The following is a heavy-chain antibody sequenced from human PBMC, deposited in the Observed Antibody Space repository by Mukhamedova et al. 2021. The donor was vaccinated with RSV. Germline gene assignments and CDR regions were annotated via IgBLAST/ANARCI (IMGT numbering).Heavy chain of an antibody. CDR3: ARDVVVGTTTRTPLDY. J-gene: IGHJ4*02. V-gene: IGHV3-74*01. Sequence: GRFTISRDSAQNTLYLQMDSLRVEDTGMYYCARDVVVGTTTRTPLDYWGQGTLVTVSS. D-gene: IGHD2-15*01.